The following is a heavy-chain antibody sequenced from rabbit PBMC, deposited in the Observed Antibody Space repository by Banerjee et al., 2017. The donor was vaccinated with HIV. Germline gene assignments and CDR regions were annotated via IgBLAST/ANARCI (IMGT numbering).Heavy chain of an antibody. CDR3: ARDLAGVIGWNFGL. Sequence: QSLEESGGDLVKPGASLTLTCTASGFDFSTNTMCWVRQAPGKGLEWIGCINTGSGSTYYASWAKGRFTISKASWTTVTLQMTSLTAADTASYFCARDLAGVIGWNFGLWGQGTLVTVS. J-gene: IGHJ3*01. CDR1: GFDFSTNT. D-gene: IGHD4-1*01. V-gene: IGHV1S40*01. CDR2: INTGSGST.